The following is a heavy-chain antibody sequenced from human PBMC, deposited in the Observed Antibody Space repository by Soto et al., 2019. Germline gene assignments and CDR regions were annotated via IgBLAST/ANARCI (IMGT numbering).Heavy chain of an antibody. V-gene: IGHV1-69*01. J-gene: IGHJ3*02. D-gene: IGHD3-22*01. CDR3: NLDSSGSYDVFDI. CDR2: IIPMSGTV. Sequence: QVQLVQSGAEVKKPESSVKVSCKASGGTFSSYAISWVRQAPGQGLEWMGGIIPMSGTVKYAQKFQGRVTITADESTTTAYMELSSLRYEDTPVYYCNLDSSGSYDVFDIWGQGTVVTVSS. CDR1: GGTFSSYA.